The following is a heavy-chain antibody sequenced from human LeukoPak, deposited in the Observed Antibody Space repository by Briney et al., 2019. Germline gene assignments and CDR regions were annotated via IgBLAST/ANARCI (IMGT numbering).Heavy chain of an antibody. CDR2: INHSGST. D-gene: IGHD1-7*01. V-gene: IGHV4-34*01. J-gene: IGHJ5*02. CDR1: GGSFSGYY. Sequence: PSETLSLTCAVYGGSFSGYYWSWIRQPPGKGLEWIGEINHSGSTNYNPSLKSRVTISVDTSKNQFSLKLSSVTAADTAMYYCARHLTGTINSFDPWGQGTLVTVSS. CDR3: ARHLTGTINSFDP.